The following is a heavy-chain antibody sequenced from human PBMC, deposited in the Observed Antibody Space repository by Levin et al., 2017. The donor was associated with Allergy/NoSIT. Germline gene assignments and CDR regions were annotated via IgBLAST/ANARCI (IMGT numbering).Heavy chain of an antibody. CDR2: MNSDSTYI. V-gene: IGHV3-21*01. CDR3: TRDDTSGYYYSQESDGF. J-gene: IGHJ4*02. Sequence: GESLKISCAASGFTFNTRSMNWVRQAPGKGLEWVSSMNSDSTYIYYAESVKGRFTVSRDNDRNSMFLQMNSLRVEDTAIYYCTRDDTSGYYYSQESDGFWGQGTLVTVSS. CDR1: GFTFNTRS. D-gene: IGHD3-22*01.